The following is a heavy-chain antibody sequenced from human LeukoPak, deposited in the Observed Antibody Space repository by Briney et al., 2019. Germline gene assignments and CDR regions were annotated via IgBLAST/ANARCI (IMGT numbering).Heavy chain of an antibody. V-gene: IGHV3-23*01. CDR3: VKGLRYTSGWWDY. CDR2: ISVSGDST. CDR1: GITFSSYA. D-gene: IGHD6-19*01. Sequence: GSLRLSCAASGITFSSYAMSWVRQAPGEGPEWVSGISVSGDSTYYADSGKGRFTIPRDNSKNTLYVKMSSLRAEDTAVYYCVKGLRYTSGWWDYWGQGTLVTVSS. J-gene: IGHJ4*02.